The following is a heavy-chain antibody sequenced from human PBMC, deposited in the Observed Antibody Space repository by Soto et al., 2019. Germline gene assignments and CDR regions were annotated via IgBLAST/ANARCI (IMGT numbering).Heavy chain of an antibody. Sequence: VGSLRLSCAASGFTFSSYAMHWVRQAPGKGLEWVAVISYDGSNKYYADSVKGRFTISRDNSKNTLYLQMNSLRAEDTAVYYCAREAGTGGYYFDYWGQGTLVTVSS. CDR3: AREAGTGGYYFDY. J-gene: IGHJ4*02. CDR1: GFTFSSYA. D-gene: IGHD6-13*01. CDR2: ISYDGSNK. V-gene: IGHV3-30-3*01.